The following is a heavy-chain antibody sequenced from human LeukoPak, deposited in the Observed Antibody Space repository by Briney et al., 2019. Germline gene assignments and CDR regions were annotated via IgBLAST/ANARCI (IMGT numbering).Heavy chain of an antibody. D-gene: IGHD1/OR15-1a*01. CDR1: GYTFTSYY. J-gene: IGHJ5*02. V-gene: IGHV1-46*03. Sequence: ASVKVYCNASGYTFTSYYMHWVRQAPGQGLEWMGIINPSGGSTSYAQKFQGRVTMTRDTSTSTVYMELSSLRSEDTAVYYCARDGTPGWNTLGNRWFDPWGQGTLVTVSS. CDR3: ARDGTPGWNTLGNRWFDP. CDR2: INPSGGST.